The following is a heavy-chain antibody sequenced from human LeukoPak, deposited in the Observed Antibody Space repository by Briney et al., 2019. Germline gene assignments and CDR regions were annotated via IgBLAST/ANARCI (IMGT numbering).Heavy chain of an antibody. CDR2: ISYDGSIQ. Sequence: GGSLRLSCAASGFTFSSYFVHWVRQAPGKGLDWVTTISYDGSIQYYSDSVKGRFTISRDNSKNTLYPQMNSLRAEDTAVYYCAKTASSSWYEFDYWGQGTLVTVSS. D-gene: IGHD6-13*01. V-gene: IGHV3-30*18. CDR3: AKTASSSWYEFDY. J-gene: IGHJ4*02. CDR1: GFTFSSYF.